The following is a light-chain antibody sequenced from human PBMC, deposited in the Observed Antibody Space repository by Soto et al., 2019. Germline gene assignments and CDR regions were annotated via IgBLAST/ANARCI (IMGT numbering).Light chain of an antibody. Sequence: QSALTQPRSVSGSPGQSVTISCTGTSSDVGGYNYVSWYQQHPGKAPKVMIYDVSQRSSGVPDRFSGSKSGNTASLTISGLQAEDEADYYCCSYAGTYTLFGGGTKVTVL. V-gene: IGLV2-11*01. J-gene: IGLJ2*01. CDR2: DVS. CDR3: CSYAGTYTL. CDR1: SSDVGGYNY.